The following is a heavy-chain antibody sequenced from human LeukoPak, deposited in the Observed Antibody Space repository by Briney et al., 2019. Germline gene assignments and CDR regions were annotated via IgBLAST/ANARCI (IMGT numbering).Heavy chain of an antibody. CDR1: GFTLSTYA. Sequence: GGSLRLSCAASGFTLSTYAMSWVRQTPGKGLEWVAATSSSDAGTYHADSVRGRFTISRDNSKNTLYLQMNSPRAEDAAVYFCAKAPVTSCRGAYCYPFDSWGQGTLVTVSS. CDR2: TSSSDAGT. CDR3: AKAPVTSCRGAYCYPFDS. V-gene: IGHV3-23*01. J-gene: IGHJ4*02. D-gene: IGHD2-21*01.